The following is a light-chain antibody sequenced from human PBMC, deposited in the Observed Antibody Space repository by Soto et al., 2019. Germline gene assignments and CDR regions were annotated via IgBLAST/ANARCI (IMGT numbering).Light chain of an antibody. CDR3: QQYGSPIT. Sequence: EIVLSQSPGTLSLSPGDRATLCCRASQSVSSSYLAWYQQKPGQAPGLLIYGASSRATGIPDRFSGSGSGTDFTLTISRLEPEDFAVYYCQQYGSPITFGQGARLEIK. J-gene: IGKJ5*01. V-gene: IGKV3-20*01. CDR2: GAS. CDR1: QSVSSSY.